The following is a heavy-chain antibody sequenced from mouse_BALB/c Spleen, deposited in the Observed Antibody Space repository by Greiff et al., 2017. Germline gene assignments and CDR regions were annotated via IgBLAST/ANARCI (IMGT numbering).Heavy chain of an antibody. CDR3: TSETGTSCWYFDF. V-gene: IGHV5-6-4*01. J-gene: IGHJ1*01. D-gene: IGHD4-1*01. Sequence: EVQLKESGGDLVQPGGSLKLSCTASGFTFTSYAMPWVRQTPEQGLEWVAYISTGGGSYTYYPDSMKGRFTITRDNARNTLYLQMSSLKSEDTAMYYCTSETGTSCWYFDFWGAGTTVTVSS. CDR1: GFTFTSYA. CDR2: ISTGGGSYT.